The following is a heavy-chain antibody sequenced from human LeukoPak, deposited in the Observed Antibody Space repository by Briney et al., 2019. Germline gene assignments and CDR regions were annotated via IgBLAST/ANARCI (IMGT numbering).Heavy chain of an antibody. J-gene: IGHJ6*02. CDR2: IYHSGSS. CDR1: GYSISSGYY. V-gene: IGHV4-38-2*02. D-gene: IGHD2-2*01. Sequence: SETLSLTCTVSGYSISSGYYWGWIRQPPGKGLEWIGSIYHSGSSYYNPSLKSRVTISVDTSKNQFSLKLSSVTAADTAVYYCAREGGPTYQLPYYYYNGMDVWGQGTTVTVSS. CDR3: AREGGPTYQLPYYYYNGMDV.